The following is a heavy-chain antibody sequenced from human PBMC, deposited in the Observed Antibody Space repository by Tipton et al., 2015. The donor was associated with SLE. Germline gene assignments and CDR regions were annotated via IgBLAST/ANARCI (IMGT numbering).Heavy chain of an antibody. CDR2: IYHSGTT. CDR3: ARGRDDFWSGYLDY. J-gene: IGHJ4*02. CDR1: GYSISSNYY. D-gene: IGHD3-3*01. Sequence: TLSLTCTVSGYSISSNYYWGWIRQPPGKGLEWFGSIYHSGTTYYNPSLKSRVTISRDTSKNQFSLKLTSVTAADTAVYYCARGRDDFWSGYLDYWGQGTLVTVSS. V-gene: IGHV4-38-2*02.